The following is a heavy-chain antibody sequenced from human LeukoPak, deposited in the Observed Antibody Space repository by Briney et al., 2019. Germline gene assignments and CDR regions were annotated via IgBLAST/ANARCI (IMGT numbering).Heavy chain of an antibody. D-gene: IGHD3-3*01. Sequence: PGGSLRLSCAASGFTFSNFAMSWVRQAPGKGLQWVSAISDSGGGTFYADSVKGRFTISRDNSKNTLYLQMNSLRAEDTAVYYCARDFWGAYRVDYFDYWGQGTLVTVSS. CDR1: GFTFSNFA. V-gene: IGHV3-23*01. CDR3: ARDFWGAYRVDYFDY. CDR2: ISDSGGGT. J-gene: IGHJ4*02.